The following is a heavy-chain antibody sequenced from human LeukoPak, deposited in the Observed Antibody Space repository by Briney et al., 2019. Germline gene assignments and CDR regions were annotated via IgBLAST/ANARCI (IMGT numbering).Heavy chain of an antibody. J-gene: IGHJ3*02. CDR1: GGSISSSSYY. Sequence: SETLSLTCNVSGGSISSSSYYWGWIRQPPGKGLEYIGSIYHSGSTYYNPSLKSRFTISVDTSKNQFSLKLSSVTAADTAVYYCARSISGYNYYAFDIWGQGTMVTVSS. CDR2: IYHSGST. D-gene: IGHD3-22*01. CDR3: ARSISGYNYYAFDI. V-gene: IGHV4-39*07.